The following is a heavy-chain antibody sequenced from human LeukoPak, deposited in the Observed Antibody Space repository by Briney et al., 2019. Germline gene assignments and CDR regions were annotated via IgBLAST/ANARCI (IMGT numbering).Heavy chain of an antibody. J-gene: IGHJ4*02. Sequence: PGGSLRLSCAASGFTFSSYGMHWVRQAPGKGLEWVAVISYDGSNKYYADSVKGRFTISRDNAKNSLYLQMNSLRAEDTAVYYCARARTAAGTRQIDYWGQGTLVTVSS. CDR2: ISYDGSNK. V-gene: IGHV3-30*03. CDR1: GFTFSSYG. D-gene: IGHD6-13*01. CDR3: ARARTAAGTRQIDY.